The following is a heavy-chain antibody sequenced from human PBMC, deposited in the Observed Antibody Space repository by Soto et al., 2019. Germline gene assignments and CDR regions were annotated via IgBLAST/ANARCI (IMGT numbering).Heavy chain of an antibody. CDR2: IDEYGSTI. Sequence: LRLSCAASGFTFSSYWMHWVRQVPGKGLLWVSRIDEYGSTINYADSVKGRFTISRDNARNTLYLEMNSLRAEDTALYYCTRDIGGKGEYWGPGTLVTVSS. J-gene: IGHJ4*02. CDR1: GFTFSSYW. D-gene: IGHD3-16*01. CDR3: TRDIGGKGEY. V-gene: IGHV3-74*01.